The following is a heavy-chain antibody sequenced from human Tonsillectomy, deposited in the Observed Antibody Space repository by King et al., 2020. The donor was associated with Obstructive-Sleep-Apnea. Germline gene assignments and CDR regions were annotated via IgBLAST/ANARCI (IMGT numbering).Heavy chain of an antibody. CDR1: GFTFSSYA. D-gene: IGHD4-11*01. Sequence: VQLVESGGGVVQPGRSLRLSCAASGFTFSSYAMHWVRQAPGKGLEGVAVISYDGSNKFYADSVKGRFTISRDNSKNPLYLQMNSLRAEDTAVYYCARENYGNFYFDYWGQGSLVTVSS. CDR3: ARENYGNFYFDY. J-gene: IGHJ4*02. V-gene: IGHV3-30-3*01. CDR2: ISYDGSNK.